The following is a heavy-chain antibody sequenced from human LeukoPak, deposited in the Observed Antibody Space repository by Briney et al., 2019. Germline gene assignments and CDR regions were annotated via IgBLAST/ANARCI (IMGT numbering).Heavy chain of an antibody. D-gene: IGHD6-19*01. V-gene: IGHV4-59*08. Sequence: SETRALTCSVSGGSIRTYYGSWIRQPPGKGLEWIGYVYYSGATNYNPSLKSRVTISLDTSKNQFSLRLTSVTAADTAVYYCARRVAVTGIYCFDHWGQGTPVTVSS. CDR3: ARRVAVTGIYCFDH. J-gene: IGHJ4*02. CDR1: GGSIRTYY. CDR2: VYYSGAT.